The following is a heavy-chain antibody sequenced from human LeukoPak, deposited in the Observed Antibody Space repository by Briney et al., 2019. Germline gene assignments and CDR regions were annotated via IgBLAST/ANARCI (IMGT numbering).Heavy chain of an antibody. CDR2: ISAYNGNT. CDR1: GYTFTSYG. Sequence: ASVKVSCKASGYTFTSYGISWVRQAPGQGLEWMGRISAYNGNTNYAQKLQGRVTMTTDTSTSTAYMELRSLRSDDAVVYYCARDLMIRGVIVGGNWFDPWGQGTLVTVSS. V-gene: IGHV1-18*01. J-gene: IGHJ5*02. D-gene: IGHD3-10*01. CDR3: ARDLMIRGVIVGGNWFDP.